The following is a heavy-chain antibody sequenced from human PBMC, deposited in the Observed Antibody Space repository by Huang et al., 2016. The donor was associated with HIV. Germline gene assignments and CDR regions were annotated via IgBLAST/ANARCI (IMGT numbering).Heavy chain of an antibody. CDR2: INTNTGNP. J-gene: IGHJ4*02. D-gene: IGHD3-3*01. CDR1: GYTFTSYA. CDR3: ASAPREVFGVFDY. V-gene: IGHV7-4-1*02. Sequence: QVQLVPSGSELKKPGASVKVSCKASGYTFTSYAMHWVRQAPGQGLELSGWINTNTGNPTYAQGVTGRFVFSLETSVSTAYLQISSLKAEDTAVYYCASAPREVFGVFDYWGQGTLVTVSS.